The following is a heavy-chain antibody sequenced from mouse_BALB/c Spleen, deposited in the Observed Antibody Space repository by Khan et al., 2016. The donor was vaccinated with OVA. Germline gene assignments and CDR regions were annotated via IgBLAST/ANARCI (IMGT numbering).Heavy chain of an antibody. CDR2: INTYTGEP. V-gene: IGHV9-3-1*01. CDR3: ARGASYGYFNV. J-gene: IGHJ1*01. Sequence: QIQLVQSGPELKKPGETVKISCKASGYTFTNYGMNWVKQAPGKGLKWMGWINTYTGEPTYTGDFKGRFAFSLETSASTAYLPLNNLTTEDSATFFGARGASYGYFNVGGAGTTFTVSS. CDR1: GYTFTNYG.